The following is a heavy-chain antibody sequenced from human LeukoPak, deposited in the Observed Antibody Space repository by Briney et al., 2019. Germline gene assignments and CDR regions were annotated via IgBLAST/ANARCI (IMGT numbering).Heavy chain of an antibody. D-gene: IGHD2-2*02. Sequence: PSQTLSLTCTVSDGSISSGSYYWSWIRQPAGKGLEWIGRIYTSGSTNYNPSLKSRVTISVDTSKNQFSLKLSSVTAADTAVYYCAREWHCSSTSCYTLWFDPWGQGTLVTVSS. CDR2: IYTSGST. V-gene: IGHV4-61*02. J-gene: IGHJ5*02. CDR1: DGSISSGSYY. CDR3: AREWHCSSTSCYTLWFDP.